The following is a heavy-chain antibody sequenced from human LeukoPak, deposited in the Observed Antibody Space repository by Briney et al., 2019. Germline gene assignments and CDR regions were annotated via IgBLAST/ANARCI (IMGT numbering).Heavy chain of an antibody. D-gene: IGHD2-8*01. V-gene: IGHV3-30*04. CDR1: GFTFSSYA. Sequence: GGSLRLSCAASGFTFSSYAMHWVRQAPGKGLAWVAVISYDGSNKYYADSVKGRFTISRDNSKNTLYLQMNSLRAEDTAVYYCAKDRCSNGIGCLYYYMDVWGKGTTVTISS. CDR3: AKDRCSNGIGCLYYYMDV. CDR2: ISYDGSNK. J-gene: IGHJ6*03.